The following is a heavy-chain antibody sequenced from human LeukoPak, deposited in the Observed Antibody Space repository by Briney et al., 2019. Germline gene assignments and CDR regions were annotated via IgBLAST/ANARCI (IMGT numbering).Heavy chain of an antibody. CDR1: GFTFSHYG. Sequence: GGSLRLSCAASGFTFSHYGMHWVRQAPGKGLERVAVISYDGSNQYYADSVKGRFTISRDNSKNTLYLQMNSLRAEDTAVYYCAKANYDSSGYAFDYWGQGTLVTVSS. CDR3: AKANYDSSGYAFDY. V-gene: IGHV3-30*18. CDR2: ISYDGSNQ. J-gene: IGHJ4*02. D-gene: IGHD3-22*01.